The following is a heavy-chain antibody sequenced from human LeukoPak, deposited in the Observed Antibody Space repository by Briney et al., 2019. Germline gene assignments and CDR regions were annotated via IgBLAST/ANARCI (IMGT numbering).Heavy chain of an antibody. CDR2: INPSGGST. J-gene: IGHJ5*02. CDR1: GYTFTSYY. CDR3: GRDSSSRNWFDP. V-gene: IGHV1-46*01. D-gene: IGHD6-6*01. Sequence: GASVKVSCKASGYTFTSYYMHWVRQAPGQGLEWMGIINPSGGSTSYAQKFQGRVTMTRDMSTSTVYMELSSLRSEDTAVYYCGRDSSSRNWFDPWGQGTLVTVSS.